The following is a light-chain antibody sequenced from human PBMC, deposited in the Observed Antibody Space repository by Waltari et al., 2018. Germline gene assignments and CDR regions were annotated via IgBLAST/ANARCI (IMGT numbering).Light chain of an antibody. CDR2: EAT. J-gene: IGLJ1*01. CDR3: CSYTGSSTSYG. Sequence: QSSLSQPASVSGSPGQSLTIPSPGASTDLASYHIAGWYPHHPNRAPKLLIYEATKRPSGISHRFSGAKSGATASLRISGLQADDEADYYCCSYTGSSTSYGCGGGTKVTVL. CDR1: STDLASYHI. V-gene: IGLV2-23*01.